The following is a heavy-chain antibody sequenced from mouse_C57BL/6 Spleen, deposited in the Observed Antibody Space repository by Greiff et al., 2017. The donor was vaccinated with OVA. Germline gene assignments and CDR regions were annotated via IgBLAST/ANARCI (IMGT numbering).Heavy chain of an antibody. CDR3: TRGMVTTGYFDG. D-gene: IGHD2-2*01. CDR1: GFTFSDAW. Sequence: EVKLVESGGGLVQPGGSMKLSCAASGFTFSDAWMDWVRQSPEKGLEWVAEIRNKANNRATYYAESGKGRFTISRDDSKSSVYLQKHSLRAEDTGFYYCTRGMVTTGYFDGWGKGTTVTVSS. J-gene: IGHJ1*03. CDR2: IRNKANNRAT. V-gene: IGHV6-6*01.